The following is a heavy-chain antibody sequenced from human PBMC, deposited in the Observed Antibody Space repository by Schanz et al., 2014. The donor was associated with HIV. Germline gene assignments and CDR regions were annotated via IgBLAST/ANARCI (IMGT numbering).Heavy chain of an antibody. V-gene: IGHV4-34*01. J-gene: IGHJ3*01. CDR1: GGSFSGYY. D-gene: IGHD5-12*01. CDR2: VSHSGSN. Sequence: QLYLQQWGSGLFKPAETLSLTCGVFGGSFSGYYWGWIRQSPEKGLEWIGEVSHSGSNNYNPSLKSRLNISRDTSKSQFSLKVKSVTAADTALYYCARRPKRWLDQVNSAGAFDVWGPGTLVTVSS. CDR3: ARRPKRWLDQVNSAGAFDV.